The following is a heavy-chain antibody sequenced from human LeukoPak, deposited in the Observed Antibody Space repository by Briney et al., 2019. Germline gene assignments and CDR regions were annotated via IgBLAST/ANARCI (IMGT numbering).Heavy chain of an antibody. D-gene: IGHD1-1*01. CDR3: ARDWGTYWNAERNWFDP. Sequence: PSGTLSLTCAVSGASISNNNWWSWVRQSPGKGLEWIGSIYHSGSTYYNPSLKSRVTISVDTSKNQFSLKLSSVTAADTAVYYCARDWGTYWNAERNWFDPWGQGTLVTVSS. V-gene: IGHV4-4*02. CDR1: GASISNNNW. CDR2: IYHSGST. J-gene: IGHJ5*02.